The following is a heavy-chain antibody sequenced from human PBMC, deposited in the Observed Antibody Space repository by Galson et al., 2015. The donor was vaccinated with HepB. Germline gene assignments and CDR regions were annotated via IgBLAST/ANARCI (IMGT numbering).Heavy chain of an antibody. CDR1: GLTFSNFW. Sequence: SLRLSCAASGLTFSNFWMHWVRQAPGKGLVWVSNVNSDGSTTNYADSVKGRFTISRDNAKNTLYLQMNSLRAEDTAVHYCAGHFDYWGQGTLVTVSS. CDR3: AGHFDY. CDR2: VNSDGSTT. V-gene: IGHV3-74*01. J-gene: IGHJ4*02.